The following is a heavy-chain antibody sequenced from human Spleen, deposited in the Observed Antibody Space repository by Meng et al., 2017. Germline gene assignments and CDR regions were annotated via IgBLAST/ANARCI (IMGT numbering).Heavy chain of an antibody. CDR2: INCNNGGT. CDR1: GYSFTHYG. J-gene: IGHJ4*02. V-gene: IGHV1-46*01. CDR3: AREQSPGHFDY. D-gene: IGHD4-11*01. Sequence: QVQPVQSGPEVKKPGASVTVPCNVSGYSFTHYGITWVRQAPGQGLEWLGTINCNNGGTTYAQRFQGRVTLTRDTPTSTVYMELSSLGYEDTAVYYCAREQSPGHFDYLGQGILVTVSS.